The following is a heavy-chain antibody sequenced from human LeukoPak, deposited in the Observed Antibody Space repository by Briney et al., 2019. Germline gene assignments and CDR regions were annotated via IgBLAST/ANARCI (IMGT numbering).Heavy chain of an antibody. D-gene: IGHD5-24*01. V-gene: IGHV1-24*01. CDR3: PAGEWEQLLDY. J-gene: IGHJ4*02. CDR1: GHTLTELS. Sequence: GASVKVSCKVSGHTLTELSLHWVRQAPGKGLEWMGGFDPGDGKIIYAQKFQGRVTMTEDTSTETAYMEFNSLRSEDTAVYYCPAGEWEQLLDYWGQGTLVTVSS. CDR2: FDPGDGKI.